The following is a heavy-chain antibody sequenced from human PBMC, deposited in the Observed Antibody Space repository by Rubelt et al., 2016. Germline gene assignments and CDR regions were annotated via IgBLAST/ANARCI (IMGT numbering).Heavy chain of an antibody. CDR2: T. D-gene: IGHD3-10*01. CDR3: AKAPPLVRGVKYWYFDL. Sequence: TYYADSVKGRFTISRDNSKNTLYLQMNSLRAEDTAVYYCAKAPPLVRGVKYWYFDLWGRGTLVTVSS. J-gene: IGHJ2*01. V-gene: IGHV3-23*01.